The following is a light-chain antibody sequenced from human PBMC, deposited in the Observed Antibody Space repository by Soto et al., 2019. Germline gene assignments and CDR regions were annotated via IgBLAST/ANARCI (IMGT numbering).Light chain of an antibody. V-gene: IGLV1-51*01. CDR2: AND. CDR1: TSNIGDNY. Sequence: QSVLTQPPSLSAAPGQRVTISCSGSTSNIGDNYVSWYQQFPGAAPRLLIYANDKRPSGIPARFSGSKSGTSATLGITGLQTGDEADYYCETWDSGLSGEVVFGGGTKLTVL. J-gene: IGLJ2*01. CDR3: ETWDSGLSGEVV.